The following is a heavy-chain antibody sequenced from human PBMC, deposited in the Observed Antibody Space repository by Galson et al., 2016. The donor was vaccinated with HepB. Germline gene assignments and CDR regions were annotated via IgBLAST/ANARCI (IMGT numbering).Heavy chain of an antibody. CDR3: ATNEDSGSYLHY. Sequence: SVKVSCKVSGYTLTELSIHWVRQAPGKGLEWMGGIIPFFGTASSAQKFQDRVTITADESTNTAYMELSSLRSEDTAVFYCATNEDSGSYLHYWGQGTLVTVSS. J-gene: IGHJ4*02. CDR1: GYTLTELS. V-gene: IGHV1-24*01. D-gene: IGHD3-10*01. CDR2: IIPFFGTA.